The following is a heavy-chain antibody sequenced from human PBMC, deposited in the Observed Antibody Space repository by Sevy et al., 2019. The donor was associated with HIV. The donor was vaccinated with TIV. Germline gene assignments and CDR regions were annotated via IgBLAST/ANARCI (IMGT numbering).Heavy chain of an antibody. D-gene: IGHD1-26*01. J-gene: IGHJ4*02. CDR3: AKWSELPSSPFDY. CDR2: LSGSGGST. CDR1: GFTVSNYP. V-gene: IGHV3-23*01. Sequence: GGTLRLSCAASGFTVSNYPLSWVRQAPGKGLQWASALSGSGGSTYYADSVKGRFTISRDNSKNTLFLQMNSLRAEDTAVYFCAKWSELPSSPFDYWGQGTLVTVSS.